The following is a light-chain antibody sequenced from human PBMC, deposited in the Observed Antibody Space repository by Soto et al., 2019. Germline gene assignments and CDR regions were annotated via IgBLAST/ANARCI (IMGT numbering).Light chain of an antibody. CDR3: QQYGSSPLVT. Sequence: EIVLTQSPGTLSLSPGERATLSCRVSQSLTATYLAWYPQKPCQAPRLLIYGASSRATGIPDRFSGRGSGTDFTLTISRLEPEDFAVYYCQQYGSSPLVTFGEGTKVDIK. J-gene: IGKJ4*01. CDR1: QSLTATY. CDR2: GAS. V-gene: IGKV3-20*01.